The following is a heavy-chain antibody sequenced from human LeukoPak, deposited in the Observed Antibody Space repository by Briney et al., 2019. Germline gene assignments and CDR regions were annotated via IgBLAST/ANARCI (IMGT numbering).Heavy chain of an antibody. D-gene: IGHD2-2*01. CDR2: IYYSGST. CDR3: ASTNCSRSSCFGANWFDP. Sequence: SQTLSLTCTVSGASISSGDYYWSWIRQPPGTGLEWIGSIYYSGSTFPYNPSLKSRVAISIDTSKNQFSLSLSSVTAADTAVYYCASTNCSRSSCFGANWFDPWGQGTLVTVSS. CDR1: GASISSGDYY. V-gene: IGHV4-30-4*08. J-gene: IGHJ5*02.